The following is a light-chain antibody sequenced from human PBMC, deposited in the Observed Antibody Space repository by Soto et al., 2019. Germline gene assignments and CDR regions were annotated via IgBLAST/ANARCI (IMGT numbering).Light chain of an antibody. CDR2: LEGSGGY. Sequence: QSVLTQSSSASASLGSSVKLTCTLSSGHSTYIIAWHQQQPGKAPRYLMKLEGSGGYNKGSGVPDRFSGSSSGADRYLTISHLQFEDEADYYCEAWDSNTHVFGGGTQLNVL. CDR3: EAWDSNTHV. CDR1: SGHSTYI. V-gene: IGLV4-60*02. J-gene: IGLJ2*01.